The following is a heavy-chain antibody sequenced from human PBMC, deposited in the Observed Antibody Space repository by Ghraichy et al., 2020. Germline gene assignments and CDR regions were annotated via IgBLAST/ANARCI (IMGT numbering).Heavy chain of an antibody. CDR1: GFTFSSYG. D-gene: IGHD5-18*01. Sequence: GGSLRLSCAASGFTFSSYGMHWVRQAPGKGLEWVAVISYDGSNKYYEDSVKGRFTISRDNSKNTLYLQMNSLRAEDTAVYYCAKDPGQLWDDYWGQGTLVTVSS. J-gene: IGHJ4*02. CDR2: ISYDGSNK. V-gene: IGHV3-30*18. CDR3: AKDPGQLWDDY.